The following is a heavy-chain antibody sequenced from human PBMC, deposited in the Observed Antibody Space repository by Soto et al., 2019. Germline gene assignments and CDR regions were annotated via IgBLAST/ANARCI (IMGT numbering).Heavy chain of an antibody. V-gene: IGHV5-51*01. CDR3: ARGGVSTRTYDY. CDR2: IYPSDSDT. Sequence: ESLKISCKGSGYNFAGYWIAWVRQMPGKGLELMGIIYPSDSDTRYRPSFQGQVTISADKSISSAYLQWSSLRASDTAMYYCARGGVSTRTYDYWGQGTPVTVSS. J-gene: IGHJ4*02. CDR1: GYNFAGYW. D-gene: IGHD3-3*01.